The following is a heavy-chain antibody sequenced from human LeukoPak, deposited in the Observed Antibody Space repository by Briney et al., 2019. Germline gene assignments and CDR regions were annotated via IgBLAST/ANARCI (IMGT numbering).Heavy chain of an antibody. Sequence: SETLSLTCTVSGGSITPYYWSWIRQPPGKGLEWIGYIYYSGTTYYNPSLKSRVSLSVDTSENQFSLKLPSVTAADTAVYYCARVTGGWAFDIWGQGTMVTVSS. V-gene: IGHV4-59*12. CDR1: GGSITPYY. CDR3: ARVTGGWAFDI. CDR2: IYYSGTT. D-gene: IGHD1-14*01. J-gene: IGHJ3*02.